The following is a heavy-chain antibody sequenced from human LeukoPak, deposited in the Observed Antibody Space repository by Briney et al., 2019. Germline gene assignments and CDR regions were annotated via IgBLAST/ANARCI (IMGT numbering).Heavy chain of an antibody. CDR2: IYPGHSDT. D-gene: IGHD2-15*01. J-gene: IGHJ4*02. CDR1: GYSFTTLW. Sequence: GESLKISCKGYGYSFTTLWIGWVRTIHGKGMEWMGIIYPGHSDTRYSPSFQGQVTLSADKSISTAYLQWSSLKASDTAMFYSGRSLPYCSGGSCYSEECDYWGQGTLVAVSS. CDR3: GRSLPYCSGGSCYSEECDY. V-gene: IGHV5-51*01.